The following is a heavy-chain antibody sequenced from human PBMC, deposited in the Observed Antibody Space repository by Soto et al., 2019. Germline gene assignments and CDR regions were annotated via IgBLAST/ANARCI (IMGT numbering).Heavy chain of an antibody. CDR2: ISYDGSNK. J-gene: IGHJ4*02. V-gene: IGHV3-30-3*01. Sequence: QVQLVESGGGVVQPGRSLRLSCAASGFTFSSYSLHWVRQAPGKGLEWVAVISYDGSNKYYADSVKGRFTISRDNSKTTLYLQMNSLRAEDTAVYYCARDLGGYSGSYCLGYWGQGTLVTVSS. CDR1: GFTFSSYS. D-gene: IGHD1-26*01. CDR3: ARDLGGYSGSYCLGY.